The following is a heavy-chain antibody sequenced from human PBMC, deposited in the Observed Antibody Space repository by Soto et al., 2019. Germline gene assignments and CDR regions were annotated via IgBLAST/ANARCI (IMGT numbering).Heavy chain of an antibody. D-gene: IGHD5-12*01. J-gene: IGHJ4*02. Sequence: TSETLSLTCTVSGGSISSYYWSWIRQPPGKGLEWIGYIYYSGSTNYNPSLKSRVTISVDTSKNQFSLKLSSVTAADTAVYYCARVGTMATYSHFDYWGQGTLVTVSS. V-gene: IGHV4-59*01. CDR3: ARVGTMATYSHFDY. CDR1: GGSISSYY. CDR2: IYYSGST.